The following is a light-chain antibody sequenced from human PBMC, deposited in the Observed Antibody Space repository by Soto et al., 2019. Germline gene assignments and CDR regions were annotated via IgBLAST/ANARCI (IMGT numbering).Light chain of an antibody. CDR2: EVS. CDR3: CSYAGSSTSWV. Sequence: QSVLTQPASVSGSPGQSITISCTGTSSDVGSYNLVSWYQQHPGKAPKLMIYEVSKRPSGVSNRFSSSKSGNTASLTISGLQAEDEADYYCCSYAGSSTSWVFGGGTKLTVL. J-gene: IGLJ3*02. V-gene: IGLV2-23*02. CDR1: SSDVGSYNL.